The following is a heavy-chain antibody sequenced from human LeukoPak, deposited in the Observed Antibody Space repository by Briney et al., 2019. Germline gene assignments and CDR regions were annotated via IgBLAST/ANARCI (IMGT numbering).Heavy chain of an antibody. D-gene: IGHD1-26*01. CDR1: GGSISTSSYY. CDR2: WFYGGSS. Sequence: PSETLSLTCTVSGGSISTSSYYWGWIRQPPGKGLDWIGRWFYGGSSYYNPSLSSRVSISVDTSKNQFSLKLTSVTAADTAVYYCASGLFPTYSGTCLVGSGNDYWGQGTLVTVSS. J-gene: IGHJ4*02. V-gene: IGHV4-39*01. CDR3: ASGLFPTYSGTCLVGSGNDY.